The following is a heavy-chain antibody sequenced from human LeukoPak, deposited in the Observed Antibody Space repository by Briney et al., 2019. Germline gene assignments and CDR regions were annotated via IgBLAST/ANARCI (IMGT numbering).Heavy chain of an antibody. CDR1: GFTFSSYE. D-gene: IGHD5-18*01. Sequence: PGGSLRLSCAASGFTFSSYEMNWVRQAPGKGLEWVSYISSSGSTIYYADSVKGRFTISRDNAKNSLYLQMNSLRAEDTAVYYCAKATEYSYGGMDYWGQGTLVTVSS. CDR2: ISSSGSTI. V-gene: IGHV3-48*03. J-gene: IGHJ4*02. CDR3: AKATEYSYGGMDY.